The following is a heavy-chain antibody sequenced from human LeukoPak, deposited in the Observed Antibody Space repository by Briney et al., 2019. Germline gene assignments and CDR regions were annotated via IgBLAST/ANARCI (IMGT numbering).Heavy chain of an antibody. D-gene: IGHD3-10*02. J-gene: IGHJ4*02. CDR3: ATLCWGNQLAGFDS. CDR2: MRRDGNEI. Sequence: LGGSLRLSCSASGFTFSTYWMSWVRQAPGKGLEWVANMRRDGNEIYYLDSVRGRFTISRDNAKNSLYLQMNSLRAEDTAVYYCATLCWGNQLAGFDSWGQGTLVTVSS. V-gene: IGHV3-7*01. CDR1: GFTFSTYW.